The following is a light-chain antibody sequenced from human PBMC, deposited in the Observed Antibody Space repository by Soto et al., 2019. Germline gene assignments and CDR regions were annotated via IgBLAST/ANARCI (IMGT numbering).Light chain of an antibody. Sequence: DIQMTQSPSSLSASVGDRVTITCRASQGISNYLAWYQQIPGKVPKLLISAASTLQSGVPSRFSSSGSGTDFTLTTSSLLPEDVATYYCQKYTNVPAFGGGTKVEIK. CDR1: QGISNY. CDR3: QKYTNVPA. V-gene: IGKV1-27*01. J-gene: IGKJ4*01. CDR2: AAS.